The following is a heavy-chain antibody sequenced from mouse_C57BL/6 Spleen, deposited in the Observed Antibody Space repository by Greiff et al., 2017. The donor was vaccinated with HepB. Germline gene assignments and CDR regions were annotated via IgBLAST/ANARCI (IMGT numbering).Heavy chain of an antibody. V-gene: IGHV5-4*01. J-gene: IGHJ3*01. D-gene: IGHD2-2*01. CDR2: ISDGGSYT. CDR1: GFTFSSYA. Sequence: EVQGVESGGGLVKPGGSLKLSCAASGFTFSSYAMSWVRQTPEKRLEWVTTISDGGSYTYYPDNVKGRFTISRDNAKNNLYLQMSHLKSEDTAMYYCARERRDMVTTKAWLAYWGQGTLVTVSA. CDR3: ARERRDMVTTKAWLAY.